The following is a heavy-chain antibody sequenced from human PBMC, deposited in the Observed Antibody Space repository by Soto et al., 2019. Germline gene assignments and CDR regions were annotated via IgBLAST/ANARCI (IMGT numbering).Heavy chain of an antibody. V-gene: IGHV3-21*01. CDR3: ARDRVEGDYDSSGYSL. D-gene: IGHD3-22*01. Sequence: PWGSLRLSCAASGFAFSAYTMNWVRQAPGKGLEWVSSISSSSTYIYYADSLKGRFTISRDNAKNSLYLQMNGLRAEDTAVYYCARDRVEGDYDSSGYSLWGQGTLVTVSS. J-gene: IGHJ4*02. CDR2: ISSSSTYI. CDR1: GFAFSAYT.